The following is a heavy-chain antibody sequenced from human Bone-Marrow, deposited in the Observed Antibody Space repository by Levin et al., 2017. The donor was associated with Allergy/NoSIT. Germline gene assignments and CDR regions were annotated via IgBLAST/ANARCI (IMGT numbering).Heavy chain of an antibody. Sequence: GGSLRLSCAASGFSFSRYAMNWVRQAPGKGLEWVAVISYDGTNEYYADSVKGRFTISRDNTKNTLYLQMNSLRTEDTAVYYCARDADMVVVLTTTGGGSFDYWGQGALVTVSS. D-gene: IGHD2-21*01. V-gene: IGHV3-30-3*01. CDR1: GFSFSRYA. CDR2: ISYDGTNE. CDR3: ARDADMVVVLTTTGGGSFDY. J-gene: IGHJ4*02.